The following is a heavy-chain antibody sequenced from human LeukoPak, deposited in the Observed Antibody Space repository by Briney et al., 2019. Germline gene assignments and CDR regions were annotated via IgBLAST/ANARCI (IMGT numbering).Heavy chain of an antibody. CDR2: ITWDGGST. V-gene: IGHV3-43*01. D-gene: IGHD7-27*01. CDR3: AKDAHDWGGDAFDI. Sequence: GGSLRLSCVTSGFTFDDYSMHWVRQAPGKGLEWVSLITWDGGSTYSADSVKGRFIISRDNSKNSLYLQMNSLRAEDMALYYCAKDAHDWGGDAFDIWGQGTMVTVSS. CDR1: GFTFDDYS. J-gene: IGHJ3*02.